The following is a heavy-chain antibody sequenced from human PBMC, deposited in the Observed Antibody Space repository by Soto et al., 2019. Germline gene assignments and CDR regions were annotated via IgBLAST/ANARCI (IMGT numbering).Heavy chain of an antibody. V-gene: IGHV5-51*03. J-gene: IGHJ3*02. CDR2: IYPDVSRT. CDR3: TRDLDYGGNSEDFDI. D-gene: IGHD4-17*01. CDR1: EFSFTTYW. Sequence: VQLVQSGAEVKKPGESLKISCKGSEFSFTTYWIAWVRQMPGEGLKWMGIIYPDVSRTTYSPSFQGQVTISADKSINTAYLQWSSLKASDTAMYYCTRDLDYGGNSEDFDIWGQGTRVTVSS.